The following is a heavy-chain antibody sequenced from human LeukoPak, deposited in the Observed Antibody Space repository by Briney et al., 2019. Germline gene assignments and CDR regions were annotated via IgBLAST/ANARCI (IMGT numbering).Heavy chain of an antibody. CDR3: ARAASAYSYGLATYYYYYLDV. CDR2: ISPYNGNT. J-gene: IGHJ6*03. V-gene: IGHV1-18*01. Sequence: ASVKVSCKASGYTFTSYAISWVRQAPGQGLEWMGWISPYNGNTNYAQNLQGRVTLTTDTSTSTAYMELGSLRSDDTAVYYCARAASAYSYGLATYYYYYLDVWGKGTTVTVS. D-gene: IGHD5-18*01. CDR1: GYTFTSYA.